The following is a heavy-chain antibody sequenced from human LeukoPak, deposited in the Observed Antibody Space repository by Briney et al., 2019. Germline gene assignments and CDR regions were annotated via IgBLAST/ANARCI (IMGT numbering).Heavy chain of an antibody. CDR2: INPNSGGT. Sequence: ASVKVSCKASGYTFTGYYMHWVRQAPGQGLEWMGWINPNSGGTNYAQKFQGRVTMTRDTSISTAYMELRSLRSDDTAVYYCARDRDYVWGSYRYFDYWGQGTLVTVSS. CDR3: ARDRDYVWGSYRYFDY. D-gene: IGHD3-16*02. J-gene: IGHJ4*02. CDR1: GYTFTGYY. V-gene: IGHV1-2*02.